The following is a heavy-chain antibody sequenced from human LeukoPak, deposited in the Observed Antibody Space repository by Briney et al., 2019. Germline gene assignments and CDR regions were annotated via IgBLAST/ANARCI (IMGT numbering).Heavy chain of an antibody. Sequence: GGSLRLSCAASGFTFSNYAMHWVRQAPGTGLKWVAVISYDGTNKYSADSVKGRFTISRDNSKNTLYLQMNSLGVEDTAVYYCARESESPDYWGQGTLVTVSS. CDR2: ISYDGTNK. CDR1: GFTFSNYA. V-gene: IGHV3-30-3*01. J-gene: IGHJ4*02. CDR3: ARESESPDY.